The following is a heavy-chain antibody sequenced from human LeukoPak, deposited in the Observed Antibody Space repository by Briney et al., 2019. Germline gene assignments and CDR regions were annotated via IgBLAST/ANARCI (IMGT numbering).Heavy chain of an antibody. V-gene: IGHV3-15*01. CDR1: GFTLRSYT. CDR2: ITPSID. Sequence: GGSLRLSCAASGFTLRSYTMNWVRQAPGKGLEWVGRITPSIDEYAAPVKGRFSISRDDSKSMVYLQMSSLVTDDTAVYYCVWSSTWEKRFYLDQWGQGTLVTVSS. D-gene: IGHD6-6*01. J-gene: IGHJ4*02. CDR3: VWSSTWEKRFYLDQ.